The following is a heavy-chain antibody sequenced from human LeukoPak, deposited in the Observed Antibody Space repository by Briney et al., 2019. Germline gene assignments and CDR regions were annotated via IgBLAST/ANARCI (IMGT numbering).Heavy chain of an antibody. J-gene: IGHJ4*02. Sequence: GASVKVSCKASGYTFTRYYMHWVRQAPGQGLEWMGIINPSGGSTSYAQKFKGRVTMTRDTSTSTVYMELSSLRSEDTAVYYCVRDRYSSSYENYYFEYWGQGTLVTVSS. V-gene: IGHV1-46*01. D-gene: IGHD6-6*01. CDR3: VRDRYSSSYENYYFEY. CDR2: INPSGGST. CDR1: GYTFTRYY.